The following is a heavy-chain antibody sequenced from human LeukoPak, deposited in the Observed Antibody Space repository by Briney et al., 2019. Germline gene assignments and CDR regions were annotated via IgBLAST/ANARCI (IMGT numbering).Heavy chain of an antibody. CDR3: ARRGYYYDSSGYYSLDY. D-gene: IGHD3-22*01. CDR1: GYTFTGYY. V-gene: IGHV1-2*02. Sequence: ASVKVSCKASGYTFTGYYMHWVRQAPGQGLEWMGWINPNSGGTNYAQKFQGRVTMTRDTSISTAYMELSRLRSDDTAVYYCARRGYYYDSSGYYSLDYWGQGTLVTVSS. CDR2: INPNSGGT. J-gene: IGHJ4*02.